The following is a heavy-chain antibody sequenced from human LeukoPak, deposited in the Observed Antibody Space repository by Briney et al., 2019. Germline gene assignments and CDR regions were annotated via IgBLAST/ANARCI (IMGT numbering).Heavy chain of an antibody. J-gene: IGHJ4*02. CDR1: GYTFTSYY. CDR3: ARDLVGGYSYGQASDY. D-gene: IGHD5-18*01. CDR2: INPSGGST. V-gene: IGHV1-46*01. Sequence: ASVKVSCKASGYTFTSYYMHWVRQAPGQGLEWMGIINPSGGSTSYAQKFQGRVTMTRDTSTSTVYMELRSLRSDDTAVYYCARDLVGGYSYGQASDYWGQGTLVTVSS.